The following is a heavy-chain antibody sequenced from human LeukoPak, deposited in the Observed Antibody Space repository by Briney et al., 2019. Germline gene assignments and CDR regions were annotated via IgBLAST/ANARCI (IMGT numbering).Heavy chain of an antibody. CDR3: ARAYGGCSSTSCDPYYYGMDV. J-gene: IGHJ6*02. CDR2: ISAYNGNT. CDR1: GYTFTSYG. V-gene: IGHV1-18*01. Sequence: ASVKVSCKASGYTFTSYGISWVRQAPGQGLEWMGWISAYNGNTNYAQKLQGRATMTTDTSTSTAYMELRSLRSDDTAVYYCARAYGGCSSTSCDPYYYGMDVWGQGTTVTVSS. D-gene: IGHD2-2*01.